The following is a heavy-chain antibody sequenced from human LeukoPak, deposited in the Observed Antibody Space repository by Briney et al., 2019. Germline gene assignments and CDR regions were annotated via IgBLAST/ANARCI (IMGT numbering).Heavy chain of an antibody. D-gene: IGHD3-10*02. J-gene: IGHJ6*04. Sequence: PGGSLRLSCAASGFSFSNYGMNWVRQAPGKGLEWVSGITGNGGTIYYADSVKGRFTISRDNAKNSLYLQMNSLRAEDTAVYYCAELGITMIGGVWGKGTTVTISS. CDR3: AELGITMIGGV. V-gene: IGHV3-48*04. CDR1: GFSFSNYG. CDR2: ITGNGGTI.